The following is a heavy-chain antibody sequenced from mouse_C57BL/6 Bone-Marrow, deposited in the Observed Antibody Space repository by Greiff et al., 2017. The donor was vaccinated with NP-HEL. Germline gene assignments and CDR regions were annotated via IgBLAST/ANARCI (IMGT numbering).Heavy chain of an antibody. D-gene: IGHD2-4*01. J-gene: IGHJ3*01. CDR3: ASRVGDYDVGFAY. Sequence: VKLVESGPELVKPGASVKISCKASGYAFSSSWMNWVKQRPGKGLEWIGRIYPGDGDTNYNGKFKGKATLTADKSSSTAYMQLSSLTSEDSAVYFCASRVGDYDVGFAYWGQGTLVTVSA. CDR1: GYAFSSSW. CDR2: IYPGDGDT. V-gene: IGHV1-82*01.